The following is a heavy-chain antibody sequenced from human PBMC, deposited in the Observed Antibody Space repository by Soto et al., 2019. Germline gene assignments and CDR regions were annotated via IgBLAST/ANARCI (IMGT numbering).Heavy chain of an antibody. Sequence: SETLSLTCTVSGGSISSSSYYWGWIRQPPGKGLEWIGSIYYSGSTYYNPSLKSRVTISVDTSKNQFSLKLSSVTAAYTAVYYCARDNGYSYGYTLAHWGQGTLVTVSS. CDR1: GGSISSSSYY. CDR2: IYYSGST. V-gene: IGHV4-39*07. J-gene: IGHJ4*02. D-gene: IGHD5-18*01. CDR3: ARDNGYSYGYTLAH.